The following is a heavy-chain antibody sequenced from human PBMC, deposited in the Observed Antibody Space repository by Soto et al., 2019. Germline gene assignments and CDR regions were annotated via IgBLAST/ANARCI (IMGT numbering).Heavy chain of an antibody. CDR1: GGSIISYY. Sequence: QVQLQESGPGLVKASETLSLSCTVSGGSIISYYLSWIRQPPGKGLAWIGYIYYSGSTNYNPSLKSRVTISVETSKKQSSLKLSSVTAADTAVYYWAREGCSGGSCYYKCYYIDVWGKGTTVTVSS. CDR3: AREGCSGGSCYYKCYYIDV. CDR2: IYYSGST. V-gene: IGHV4-59*01. J-gene: IGHJ6*03. D-gene: IGHD2-15*01.